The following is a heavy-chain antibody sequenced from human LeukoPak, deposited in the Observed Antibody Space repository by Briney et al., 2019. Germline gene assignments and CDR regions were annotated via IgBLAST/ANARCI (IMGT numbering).Heavy chain of an antibody. CDR1: GFTFSSYG. CDR2: IRFDGDDE. V-gene: IGHV3-30*02. D-gene: IGHD2-15*01. J-gene: IGHJ6*02. CDR3: TGGGGYCSGGRCSGHDSMDV. Sequence: GGSLRLSCAASGFTFSSYGMHWVRQAPGKVLEWVAYIRFDGDDEHYLDSVKGRFGISRDNPRNTLYLQMNGLRPEDTAVYYCTGGGGYCSGGRCSGHDSMDVWGQGTTVTVSS.